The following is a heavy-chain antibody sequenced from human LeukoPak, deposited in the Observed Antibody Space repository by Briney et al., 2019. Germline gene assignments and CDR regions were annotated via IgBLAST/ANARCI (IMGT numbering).Heavy chain of an antibody. J-gene: IGHJ3*02. Sequence: ASVKVSCKASGGTFSSYAISWVRQAPGQGLEWMGIINPSGGSTSYAQKFQGRVTMTRDTSTSTVYMELSSLRSEDTAVYYCAAHASFDIWGQGTMVTVSS. D-gene: IGHD2-2*01. CDR2: INPSGGST. CDR1: GGTFSSYA. CDR3: AAHASFDI. V-gene: IGHV1-46*01.